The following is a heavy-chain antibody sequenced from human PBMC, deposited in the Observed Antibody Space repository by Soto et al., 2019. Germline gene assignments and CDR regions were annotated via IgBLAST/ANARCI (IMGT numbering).Heavy chain of an antibody. CDR3: ARVSAIAARPDFFDY. D-gene: IGHD6-6*01. CDR1: GFTFSDYY. V-gene: IGHV3-11*01. CDR2: ISSTGSAI. Sequence: QVQLVESGGGLVKPGGSLRLSCAASGFTFSDYYMNWIRQAPGKGLEWVAYISSTGSAIDYAVSVKGRFTISRDNAKNSLYLQMNSLRAEDTAVYYCARVSAIAARPDFFDYWGQGTLVTVSS. J-gene: IGHJ4*02.